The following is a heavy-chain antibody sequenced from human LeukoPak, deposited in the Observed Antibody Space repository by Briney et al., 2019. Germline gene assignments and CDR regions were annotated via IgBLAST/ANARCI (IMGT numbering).Heavy chain of an antibody. J-gene: IGHJ6*04. V-gene: IGHV3-21*01. D-gene: IGHD4-17*01. Sequence: PGGSLRLSCAASGFTFSSYSMNWVRQAPGMGLEWVSSISSSSSYIYYADSVKGRFTISRDNAKNSLYLQMNSLRAEDTAVYYCARDIYGAVDYYYGMDVWGKGTTVTASS. CDR2: ISSSSSYI. CDR1: GFTFSSYS. CDR3: ARDIYGAVDYYYGMDV.